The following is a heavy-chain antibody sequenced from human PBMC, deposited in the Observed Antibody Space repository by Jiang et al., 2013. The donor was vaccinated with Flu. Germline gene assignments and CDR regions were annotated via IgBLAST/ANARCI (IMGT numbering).Heavy chain of an antibody. CDR1: GGSISSSSYY. V-gene: IGHV4-39*01. CDR2: IYYSGST. J-gene: IGHJ4*02. Sequence: GSGLVKPSETLSLTCTVSGGSISSSSYYWGWIRQPPGKGLEWIGSIYYSGSTYYNPSLKSRVTISVDTSKNQFSLKLSSVTAADTAVYYCARRGLTVRGVGGENYWGQGTLVTVSS. D-gene: IGHD3-10*01. CDR3: ARRGLTVRGVGGENY.